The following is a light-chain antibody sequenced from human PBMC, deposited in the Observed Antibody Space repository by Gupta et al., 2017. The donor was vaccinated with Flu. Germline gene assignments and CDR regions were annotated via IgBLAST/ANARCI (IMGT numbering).Light chain of an antibody. J-gene: IGLJ3*02. Sequence: QSAALPPRSVSGFPGPTVTISCGGAGSDVGTYNYVSWYQQHPGKAPKVIIFDVTRRPSGVPSRFSGSRSGDTAYLTISGRKAEDEADYYCCSDAGDHTRVFGGGTTVTV. V-gene: IGLV2-11*01. CDR1: GSDVGTYNY. CDR2: DVT. CDR3: CSDAGDHTRV.